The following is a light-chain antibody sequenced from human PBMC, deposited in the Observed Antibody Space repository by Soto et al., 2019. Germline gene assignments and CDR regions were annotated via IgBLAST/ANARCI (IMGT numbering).Light chain of an antibody. Sequence: DIVMTQSPLSLPVTPGEPASISCRSSQSLLHSDGYNYLDWYLQKPGQSPQLLIYLGSNRASGVPDRVSGSEAGTDFTLKISRVEAEDVGVYYCMQALQTPYTFGQGTKVDIK. CDR3: MQALQTPYT. CDR1: QSLLHSDGYNY. V-gene: IGKV2-28*01. CDR2: LGS. J-gene: IGKJ2*01.